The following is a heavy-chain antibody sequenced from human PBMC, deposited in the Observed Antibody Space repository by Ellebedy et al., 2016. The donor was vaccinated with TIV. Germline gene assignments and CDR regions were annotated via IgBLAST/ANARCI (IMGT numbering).Heavy chain of an antibody. CDR2: VKPDGTVT. D-gene: IGHD3-16*01. CDR3: ARDPGWGAFDL. J-gene: IGHJ4*02. V-gene: IGHV3-7*01. Sequence: PGGSLRLSCAASEFRFSSFWMTWLRLAPGKGLEWVAHVKPDGTVTSYVDSVKGRFTVSRGNAEDSLYFQMNNLRAEDTAVYYCARDPGWGAFDLWGQGTLVTVSS. CDR1: EFRFSSFW.